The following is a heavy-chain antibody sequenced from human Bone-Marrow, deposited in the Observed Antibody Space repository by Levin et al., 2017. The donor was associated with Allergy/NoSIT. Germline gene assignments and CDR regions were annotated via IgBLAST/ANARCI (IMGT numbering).Heavy chain of an antibody. CDR3: ARHAPYYYDSSGYYYHEYFQH. Sequence: TGGSLRLSCTVSGGSISSSSYYWGWIRQPPGKGLEWIGSIYYSGSTYYNPSLKSRVTISVDTSKNQFSLKLSSVTAADTAVYYCARHAPYYYDSSGYYYHEYFQHWGQGTLVTVSS. D-gene: IGHD3-22*01. J-gene: IGHJ1*01. V-gene: IGHV4-39*01. CDR1: GGSISSSSYY. CDR2: IYYSGST.